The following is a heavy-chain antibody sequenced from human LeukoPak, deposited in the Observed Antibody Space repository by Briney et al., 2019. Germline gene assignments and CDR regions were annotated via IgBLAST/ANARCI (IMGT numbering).Heavy chain of an antibody. CDR1: GFSFSAYS. CDR3: AKISWDGRGTFD. Sequence: GGSLRLSCAASGFSFSAYSMSWVRQAPGKGLEWVSSIRGSGADKYYADSVKGRFSISRDNSQDTLSLQMNSLRAEDTAVYYCAKISWDGRGTFDWGRGTLVTVSS. D-gene: IGHD1/OR15-1a*01. CDR2: IRGSGADK. V-gene: IGHV3-23*01. J-gene: IGHJ4*02.